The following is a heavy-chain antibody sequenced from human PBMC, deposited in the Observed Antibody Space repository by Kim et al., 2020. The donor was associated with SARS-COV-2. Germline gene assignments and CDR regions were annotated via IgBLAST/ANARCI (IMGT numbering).Heavy chain of an antibody. J-gene: IGHJ3*02. CDR1: GYTFTSYD. V-gene: IGHV1-8*01. CDR3: AVGGIDFWSDSEAFDI. D-gene: IGHD3-3*01. CDR2: MNPNSGNT. Sequence: ASVKVSCKASGYTFTSYDINWVRQATGQGLEWMGWMNPNSGNTGYAQKFQGRVTMTRNTSISTAYMELSSLRSEDTAVYYCAVGGIDFWSDSEAFDIWGQGKRVTGSS.